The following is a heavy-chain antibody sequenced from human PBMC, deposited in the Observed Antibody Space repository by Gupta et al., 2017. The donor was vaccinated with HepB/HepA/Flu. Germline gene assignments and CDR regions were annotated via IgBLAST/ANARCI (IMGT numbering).Heavy chain of an antibody. CDR1: GYTFTGSY. CDR3: AKIWRWQQPHDAFDI. V-gene: IGHV1-2*02. D-gene: IGHD5-24*01. J-gene: IGHJ3*02. CDR2: INPNSGGT. Sequence: QVQLVQSGAEVKKPGASVKVSCKASGYTFTGSYIHWVRQAPGKGLEWMGWINPNSGGTNNAQRFQGRVTMTRDTSIDTAYMELSSLKSDDTAVYDGAKIWRWQQPHDAFDIWGQGTRVTVSS.